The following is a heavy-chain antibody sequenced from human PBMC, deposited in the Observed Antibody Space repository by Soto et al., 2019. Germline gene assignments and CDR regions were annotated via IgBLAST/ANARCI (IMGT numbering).Heavy chain of an antibody. J-gene: IGHJ6*02. CDR2: IVVGSGNT. CDR3: AAANAPFYYYYGMDV. Sequence: SVKVSCKASGFTFTSSAVQWVRQARGQRLEWIGWIVVGSGNTNYAQKFQERVTITRDMSTSTTYMKMSSLRSEDTALYYCAAANAPFYYYYGMDVWGQGTTVTVSS. D-gene: IGHD2-2*01. V-gene: IGHV1-58*01. CDR1: GFTFTSSA.